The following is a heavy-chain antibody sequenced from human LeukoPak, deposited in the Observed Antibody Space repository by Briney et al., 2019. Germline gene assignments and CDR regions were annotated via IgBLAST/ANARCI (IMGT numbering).Heavy chain of an antibody. J-gene: IGHJ4*02. CDR1: GGTISSYY. D-gene: IGHD5-12*01. V-gene: IGHV4-59*01. CDR2: IYYSGST. Sequence: SETLSLTCTVSGGTISSYYWSWIRQPPGKGLEWIGYIYYSGSTNYNPSLKSRVTISVDTYKNRFSLKLSAVTAADTAVYYCARSRVATLFDYWGQGTLVTVSS. CDR3: ARSRVATLFDY.